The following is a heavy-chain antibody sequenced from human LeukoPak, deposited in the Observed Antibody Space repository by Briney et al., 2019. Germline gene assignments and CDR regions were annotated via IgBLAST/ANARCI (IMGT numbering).Heavy chain of an antibody. J-gene: IGHJ4*02. Sequence: SETLSLTCTVSGGSISSYYWSWIRQPAGKGLEWIGRIYTSGSTNYNPSLKSRVTISVDTSKNQFSLKLSSVTAADTAVYYCAGLIVATTYFDYWGQGTLVTVSS. CDR3: AGLIVATTYFDY. CDR2: IYTSGST. CDR1: GGSISSYY. V-gene: IGHV4-4*07. D-gene: IGHD5-12*01.